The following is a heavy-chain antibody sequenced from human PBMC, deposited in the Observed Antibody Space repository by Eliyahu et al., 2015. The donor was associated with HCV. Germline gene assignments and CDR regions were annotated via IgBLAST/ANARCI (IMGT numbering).Heavy chain of an antibody. D-gene: IGHD2-15*01. V-gene: IGHV4-4*07. CDR3: ARGSLAPDY. Sequence: QLQLQESGPGLLKPSETLSLTCSVXGGSLNYYYXSWLRQPTGMGLXWIGRIFPSGITDYNPXLKSRVTMSIDTSKNQFSLNLNSVTAADSAIYYCARGSLAPDYWGQGALVTVSS. CDR1: GGSLNYYY. CDR2: IFPSGIT. J-gene: IGHJ4*02.